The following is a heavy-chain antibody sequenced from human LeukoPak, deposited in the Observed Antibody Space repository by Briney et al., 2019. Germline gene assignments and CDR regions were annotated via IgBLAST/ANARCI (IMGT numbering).Heavy chain of an antibody. V-gene: IGHV1-8*02. J-gene: IGHJ6*02. D-gene: IGHD2-2*01. Sequence: VASVKVSCKASGGTFSSYDINWVRQATGQGLEWMGWMNPNSGNTGYAQKFQGRVTMTRNTSISTAYMELSSLRSEDTAVYYCARDTLPAAPGDDYYYGMDVWGQGTTVTVSS. CDR3: ARDTLPAAPGDDYYYGMDV. CDR1: GGTFSSYD. CDR2: MNPNSGNT.